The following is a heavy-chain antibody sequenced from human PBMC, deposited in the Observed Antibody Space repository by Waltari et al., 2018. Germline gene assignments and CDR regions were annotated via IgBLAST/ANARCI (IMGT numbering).Heavy chain of an antibody. Sequence: QVQLVQSGAEVKKPGSSVKVSCKASGGTFSSYAISWVRQAPGQGLEWMGGIIPIFGTANYAQKFQGRVTITADESTSTAYMELSSLRSEDTAVYYWALGDILTGYNYYGMDVWGQGTTVTVSS. CDR3: ALGDILTGYNYYGMDV. D-gene: IGHD3-9*01. CDR2: IIPIFGTA. CDR1: GGTFSSYA. J-gene: IGHJ6*02. V-gene: IGHV1-69*01.